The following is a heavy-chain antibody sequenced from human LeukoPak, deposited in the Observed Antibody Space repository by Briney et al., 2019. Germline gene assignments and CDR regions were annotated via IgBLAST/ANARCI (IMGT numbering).Heavy chain of an antibody. V-gene: IGHV3-11*06. CDR3: ARMRGPTTGALDI. Sequence: PGGSLRLSCAASGFTFSDYYVTWIRRAPGKGLEWVSYISSTSGFTRYADSVTGRFTISRDNAKNSLYLQMNTLRAEDTAIYYCARMRGPTTGALDIWGPGTMVAVSS. J-gene: IGHJ3*02. CDR1: GFTFSDYY. CDR2: ISSTSGFT. D-gene: IGHD1-26*01.